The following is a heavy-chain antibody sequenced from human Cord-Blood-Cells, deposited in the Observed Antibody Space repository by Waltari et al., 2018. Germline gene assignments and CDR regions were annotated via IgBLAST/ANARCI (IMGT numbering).Heavy chain of an antibody. CDR3: ARRVHGATIDY. CDR1: GFTVSSTY. V-gene: IGHV3-53*02. D-gene: IGHD5-12*01. Sequence: EVQLVETGGGLIKLGGSLSLSCAPYGFTVSSTYMSRGRQAPGKELEWVSVIYCGGSTYYADSVKCRFTIARDNSKNTLYLQMNSLRAEDTAVYYCARRVHGATIDYWGQGTLVTVSS. J-gene: IGHJ4*02. CDR2: IYCGGST.